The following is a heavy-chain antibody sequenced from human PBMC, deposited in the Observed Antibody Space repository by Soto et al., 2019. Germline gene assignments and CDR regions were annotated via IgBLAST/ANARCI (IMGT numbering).Heavy chain of an antibody. Sequence: QVQLVESGGGVVQPGRSLRLSCAASGFTFRNYGMHWVRQAPGKGLEWVALIWYDGSSTFYTDSVKGRFTISRDNSKSTLHLQMNSLRAEDTAVYYCTRDVSSRYFDLWGRGSLVTVSS. CDR3: TRDVSSRYFDL. CDR2: IWYDGSST. J-gene: IGHJ2*01. V-gene: IGHV3-33*01. CDR1: GFTFRNYG.